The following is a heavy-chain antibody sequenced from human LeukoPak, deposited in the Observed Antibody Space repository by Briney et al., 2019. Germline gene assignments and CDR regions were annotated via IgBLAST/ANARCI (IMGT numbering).Heavy chain of an antibody. CDR3: ASEYCSGGNCYFDY. V-gene: IGHV5-51*01. CDR1: EYSFATYW. Sequence: GESLRSSCNGSEYSFATYWISGVRRMPRQGLEWMGIIFPGDSDTRYSPSFQGQVTISADKSTSTAYLQWSSLKASDTAIYYCASEYCSGGNCYFDYRGQGTLVTVSS. CDR2: IFPGDSDT. J-gene: IGHJ4*02. D-gene: IGHD2-15*01.